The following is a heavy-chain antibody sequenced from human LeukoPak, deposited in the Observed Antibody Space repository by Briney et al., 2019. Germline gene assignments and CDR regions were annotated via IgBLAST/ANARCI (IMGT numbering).Heavy chain of an antibody. J-gene: IGHJ4*02. D-gene: IGHD6-19*01. CDR2: FFYGGHT. CDR1: GXSISIYY. V-gene: IGHV4-59*07. CDR3: ARFAGYSSGWHDY. Sequence: SDTLSLTCTVCGXSISIYYWSWLRRSPGRAVVWVRYFFYGGHTIYSPSLKGPVTISVDKSKNHVSLKLTSLTASDTAVVYCARFAGYSSGWHDYWGQGALVTVSS.